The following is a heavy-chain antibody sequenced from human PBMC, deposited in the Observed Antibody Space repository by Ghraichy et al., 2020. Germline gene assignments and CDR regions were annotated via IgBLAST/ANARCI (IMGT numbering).Heavy chain of an antibody. D-gene: IGHD2-8*01. CDR2: IYYSGST. J-gene: IGHJ5*02. Sequence: GSLRLSCTVSGGSISSSSYYWGWIRQPPGKGLEWIGSIYYSGSTYYNPSLKSRVTISVDTSKNQFSLKLSSVTAADTAVYYCARGVYAIVPWFDPWGQGTLVTVSS. CDR1: GGSISSSSYY. CDR3: ARGVYAIVPWFDP. V-gene: IGHV4-39*01.